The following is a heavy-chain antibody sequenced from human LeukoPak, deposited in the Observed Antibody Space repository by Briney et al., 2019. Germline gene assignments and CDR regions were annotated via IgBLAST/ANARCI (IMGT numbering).Heavy chain of an antibody. Sequence: SVKVSCKASGGTFSSYAISWVRQAPGQGLEWMGRIIPILGTANYAQKFQGRVTITTDESTSTAYMELSSLRSEDTAVYYCAREAYYDSSGYFDYWGQGTLVTVSS. CDR3: AREAYYDSSGYFDY. V-gene: IGHV1-69*05. CDR2: IIPILGTA. D-gene: IGHD3-22*01. J-gene: IGHJ4*02. CDR1: GGTFSSYA.